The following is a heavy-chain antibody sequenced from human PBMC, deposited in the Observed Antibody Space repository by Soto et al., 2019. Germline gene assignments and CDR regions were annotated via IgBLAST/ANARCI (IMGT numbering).Heavy chain of an antibody. J-gene: IGHJ5*02. CDR2: IKSKADGETK. CDR3: CVVKRLDQYSTSGYWFDP. CDR1: GFTFSHAW. Sequence: PVGSLRLSCEASGFTFSHAWMSWVRQAPGKGLEWVGRIKSKADGETKDYGAPVRGRFTISRDDAKDTLYLQMNSLRIEDTAVYYCCVVKRLDQYSTSGYWFDPWGPGTLVTVSS. D-gene: IGHD2-15*01. V-gene: IGHV3-15*01.